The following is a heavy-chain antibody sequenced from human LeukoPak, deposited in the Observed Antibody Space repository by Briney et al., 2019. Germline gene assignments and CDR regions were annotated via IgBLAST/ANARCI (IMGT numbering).Heavy chain of an antibody. CDR3: ARHPGYSYGNPPDY. CDR1: GGSISSYY. CDR2: IYYSGST. D-gene: IGHD5-18*01. V-gene: IGHV4-59*08. J-gene: IGHJ4*02. Sequence: KTSETPSLTCTVSGGSISSYYWSWIRQPPGKGLEWIGYIYYSGSTNYNPSLKSRVTISVDTSKNQFSLKLSSVTAADTAVYYCARHPGYSYGNPPDYWGQGTLVTVSS.